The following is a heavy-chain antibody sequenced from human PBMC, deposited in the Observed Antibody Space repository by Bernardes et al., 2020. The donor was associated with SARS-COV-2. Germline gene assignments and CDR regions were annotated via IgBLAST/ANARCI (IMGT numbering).Heavy chain of an antibody. CDR2: IIPLLGIA. V-gene: IGHV1-69*02. CDR1: GGSFSSFT. Sequence: SVKVSCRASGGSFSSFTITWVRQAPGQGLEWMGRIIPLLGIANYAQKFQGRVTITADKSTSTAYMELSSLRSEDTAVYYCAKFSVAEDYYYYGMDVWGQGTTVTVSS. J-gene: IGHJ6*02. D-gene: IGHD6-19*01. CDR3: AKFSVAEDYYYYGMDV.